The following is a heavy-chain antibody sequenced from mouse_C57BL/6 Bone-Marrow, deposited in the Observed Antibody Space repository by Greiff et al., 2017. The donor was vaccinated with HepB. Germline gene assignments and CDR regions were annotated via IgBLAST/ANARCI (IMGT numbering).Heavy chain of an antibody. CDR3: ARYGGWDWYFDY. Sequence: QVQLQQSGAELVRPGTSVKLSCKASGYTFTNYWIGWVKQRPGHGLEWIGDIYTGGGYTNYNEKFKGQATLTADNSSSTAYMQFSSLTSEDSAVYYCARYGGWDWYFDYWGQGTTLTVSS. V-gene: IGHV1-63*01. J-gene: IGHJ2*01. CDR2: IYTGGGYT. D-gene: IGHD4-1*01. CDR1: GYTFTNYW.